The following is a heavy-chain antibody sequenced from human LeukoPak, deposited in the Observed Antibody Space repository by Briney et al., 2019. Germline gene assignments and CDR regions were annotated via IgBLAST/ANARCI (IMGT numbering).Heavy chain of an antibody. Sequence: ASVKVSCKASGYTFPSYGISWVRQAPGQGLEWIGWISVYNGNTNYAQNLQGRVTMTTDTSTSTAYMELRSLRSDDTAVYYCASWSGYSYGFKPDNAFDIWGQGTMVTVSS. CDR1: GYTFPSYG. D-gene: IGHD5-18*01. V-gene: IGHV1-18*01. CDR2: ISVYNGNT. J-gene: IGHJ3*02. CDR3: ASWSGYSYGFKPDNAFDI.